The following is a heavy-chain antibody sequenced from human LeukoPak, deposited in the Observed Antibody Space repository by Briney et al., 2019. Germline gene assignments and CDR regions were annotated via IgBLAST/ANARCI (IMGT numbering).Heavy chain of an antibody. CDR1: GYTFTNYV. CDR2: MNPDNGDT. Sequence: SSVTVSFQASGYTFTNYVINWVRPPTGQGLEWMGWMNPDNGDTAYAQKFQGRITMTRRTSISTAYMELSSLRSDDTAVYYCARGLGTYDSSDLTWPMISFWGQGTVVTVSS. D-gene: IGHD3-22*01. J-gene: IGHJ4*02. CDR3: ARGLGTYDSSDLTWPMISF. V-gene: IGHV1-8*01.